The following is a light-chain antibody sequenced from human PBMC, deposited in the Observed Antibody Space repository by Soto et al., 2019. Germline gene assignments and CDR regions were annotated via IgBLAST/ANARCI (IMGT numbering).Light chain of an antibody. Sequence: EIQMTHSPSSLSASVWDRATITSRASQGIRIALGWYQQKPGKPPKRLIDAASSLQSGVPSRFSGSGSGTEFIFTISSLQPEDVATYYCLQHYSFPRTFGQGTKVDIK. CDR2: AAS. J-gene: IGKJ1*01. V-gene: IGKV1-17*01. CDR3: LQHYSFPRT. CDR1: QGIRIA.